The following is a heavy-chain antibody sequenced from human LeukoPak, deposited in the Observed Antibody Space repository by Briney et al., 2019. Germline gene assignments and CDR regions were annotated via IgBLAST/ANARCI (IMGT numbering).Heavy chain of an antibody. D-gene: IGHD1-26*01. CDR2: IYNGGST. J-gene: IGHJ4*02. V-gene: IGHV3-53*01. CDR3: GREEVGAGLGFGY. Sequence: PGGSLRLSCAVSGFTVSNNYMSWVRQATGKGLELFSVIYNGGSTYYADSVKARFTISRDNSNNTLHHQMTSLRGEDTAVYYCGREEVGAGLGFGYWGQGTLVTVSS. CDR1: GFTVSNNY.